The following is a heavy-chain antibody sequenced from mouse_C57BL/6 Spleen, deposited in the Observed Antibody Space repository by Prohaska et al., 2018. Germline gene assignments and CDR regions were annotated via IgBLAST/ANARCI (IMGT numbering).Heavy chain of an antibody. D-gene: IGHD1-3*01. Sequence: EVQLLETGGGLVQPGGSRGLSCEGSGFTFSGFWMSWVRQTPGKTLEWIGDINSDGGVINEALSINDRCTTVIDNDMNAQYLQLRNLRSEDSAIYFCTRSTNYWYFDVWGKGTTVTVSS. CDR1: GFTFSGFW. J-gene: IGHJ1*03. CDR2: INSDGGVI. V-gene: IGHV11-1*02. CDR3: TRSTNYWYFDV.